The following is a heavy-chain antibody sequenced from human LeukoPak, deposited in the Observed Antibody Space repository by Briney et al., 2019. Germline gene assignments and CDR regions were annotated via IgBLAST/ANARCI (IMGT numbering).Heavy chain of an antibody. D-gene: IGHD5-24*01. CDR3: ARNRDGYNSFDY. V-gene: IGHV4-34*09. J-gene: IGHJ4*02. CDR2: IYYSGSS. CDR1: GGSFSGHY. Sequence: SETLSLTCAVYGGSFSGHYWSWIRQPPGKGLEWIGYIYYSGSSYYNPSLRSRVTISVDTSKNHFSLKPSSVTAADTAVYYCARNRDGYNSFDYWGQGTLVTVSS.